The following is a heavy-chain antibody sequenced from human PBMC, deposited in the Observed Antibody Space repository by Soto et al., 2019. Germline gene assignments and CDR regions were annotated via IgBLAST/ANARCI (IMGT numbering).Heavy chain of an antibody. D-gene: IGHD5-18*01. Sequence: SETLSLTCTVSGASVSSGAHYWSWVRQHPGKGLEWIGYIYYSGDTQYNPSLKSRVTISLDMSKNQFSLKFSSVTAEDPAIYYCARQGPGYNYGYDWGQGTLATVSS. V-gene: IGHV4-31*03. J-gene: IGHJ4*02. CDR2: IYYSGDT. CDR3: ARQGPGYNYGYD. CDR1: GASVSSGAHY.